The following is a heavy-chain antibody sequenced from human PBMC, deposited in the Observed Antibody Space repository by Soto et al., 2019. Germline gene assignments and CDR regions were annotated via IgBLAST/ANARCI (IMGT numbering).Heavy chain of an antibody. V-gene: IGHV3-23*01. CDR2: IGGTSGST. Sequence: EVQLLESGGGLVQPGGSLRLSCAASGFTFSNFVMGWVRRAPGKGLEWVSAIGGTSGSTYYADSVKGRFTISRDNSQNSLALQMNGLRAEDTAVYYCAKRRGEGYFDLWGRGTLVTVSS. D-gene: IGHD3-10*01. J-gene: IGHJ2*01. CDR1: GFTFSNFV. CDR3: AKRRGEGYFDL.